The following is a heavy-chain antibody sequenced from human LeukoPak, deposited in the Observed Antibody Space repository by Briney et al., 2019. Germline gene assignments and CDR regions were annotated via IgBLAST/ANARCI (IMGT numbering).Heavy chain of an antibody. CDR3: ARSKGGSDFDAFDI. CDR2: ISSNGGST. D-gene: IGHD5/OR15-5a*01. V-gene: IGHV3-64*01. Sequence: GGSLRLSCAASGFTFSSYAMHWVRQAPGKGLEYVSAISSNGGSTYYANSVKGRFTISRDNSKNTLYLQMNSLRAEDTAVYYCARSKGGSDFDAFDIWGQGTMVIVSS. CDR1: GFTFSSYA. J-gene: IGHJ3*02.